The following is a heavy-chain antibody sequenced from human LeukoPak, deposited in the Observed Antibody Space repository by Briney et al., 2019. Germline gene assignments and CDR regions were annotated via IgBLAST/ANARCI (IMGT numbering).Heavy chain of an antibody. V-gene: IGHV4-39*01. J-gene: IGHJ5*02. CDR1: GGSIGKSSSY. D-gene: IGHD2-2*01. CDR3: TKVPDTWLQADP. CDR2: IYYSGST. Sequence: SETLSLTCTVSGGSIGKSSSYWGWIRQPPGKGLEWIGTIYYSGSTYYNPSLKSRVTISLATSKNQFSLKLSSVTAADTAVYFCTKVPDTWLQADPWGQGTLVTVSS.